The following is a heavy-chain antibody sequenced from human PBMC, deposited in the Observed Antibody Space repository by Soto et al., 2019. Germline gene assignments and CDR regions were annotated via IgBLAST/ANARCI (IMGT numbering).Heavy chain of an antibody. Sequence: ASVKVSCKASGYTFTSYDINWVRQATGQGLEWMGWMNPNSGNTGYAQKFQGRVTMTRNTSISTAYMELSSLRSEDTAGYYRARGDTIFGVVINWFDPWGQGTLVTVSS. CDR3: ARGDTIFGVVINWFDP. J-gene: IGHJ5*02. CDR2: MNPNSGNT. V-gene: IGHV1-8*01. D-gene: IGHD3-3*01. CDR1: GYTFTSYD.